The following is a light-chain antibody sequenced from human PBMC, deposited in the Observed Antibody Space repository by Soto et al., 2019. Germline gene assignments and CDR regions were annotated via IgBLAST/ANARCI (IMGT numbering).Light chain of an antibody. CDR1: QSFSSSY. V-gene: IGKV3-20*01. CDR3: QQYGSSLRT. Sequence: EIVLTQSPGTLSLSPGERATLSCRASQSFSSSYLAWYQQKSGQAPRLLIYGASSRATGIPDRFSGSGSGTDFTLTISRLEPEDFAVYYCQQYGSSLRTFGQGTKVE. J-gene: IGKJ1*01. CDR2: GAS.